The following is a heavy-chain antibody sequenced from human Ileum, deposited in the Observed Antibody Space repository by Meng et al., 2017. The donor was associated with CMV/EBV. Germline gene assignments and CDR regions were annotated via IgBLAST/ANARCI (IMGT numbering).Heavy chain of an antibody. CDR2: VIPLYDKV. J-gene: IGHJ4*02. D-gene: IGHD6-6*01. CDR3: ARGKYSSSSGRFYYFDF. V-gene: IGHV1-69*13. CDR1: GGTFSNYA. Sequence: SVKVSCKASGGTFSNYAISWVRQAPGQGLEWMGWVIPLYDKVKYAQNFQGRITLTADESTNTAYMDLSSLRSEDTAVYYCARGKYSSSSGRFYYFDFWGQGTLVTVSS.